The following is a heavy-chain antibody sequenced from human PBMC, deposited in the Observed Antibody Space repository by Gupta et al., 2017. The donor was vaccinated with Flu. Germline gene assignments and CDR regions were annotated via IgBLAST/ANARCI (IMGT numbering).Heavy chain of an antibody. J-gene: IGHJ6*02. CDR2: IKSKTDGGTT. CDR3: TTDRDGVVIPYYYGMDV. D-gene: IGHD3-3*01. CDR1: GFTFSNAW. V-gene: IGHV3-15*01. Sequence: EVQLVESGGGLVKPGGSLRLSCAASGFTFSNAWMSWVRQAPGTGLEWVGRIKSKTDGGTTDYAAPVKGRFTISRDDSKNTLYLQMNSLKTEDTAVYYCTTDRDGVVIPYYYGMDVWGQGTTVTVSS.